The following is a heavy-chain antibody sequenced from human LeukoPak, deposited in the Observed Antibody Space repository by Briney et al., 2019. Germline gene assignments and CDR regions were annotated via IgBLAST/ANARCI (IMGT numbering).Heavy chain of an antibody. CDR2: INHSGST. CDR1: GGPFSGYY. D-gene: IGHD5-18*01. V-gene: IGHV4-34*01. Sequence: SETLSLTCAVYGGPFSGYYWSWIRQPPGKGLEWIGEINHSGSTNYNPSLKSRVTISVDTSKNQFSLKLSSVTAADTAVYYCARVNPHKKSGYSSDYWGQGTLVTVSS. CDR3: ARVNPHKKSGYSSDY. J-gene: IGHJ4*02.